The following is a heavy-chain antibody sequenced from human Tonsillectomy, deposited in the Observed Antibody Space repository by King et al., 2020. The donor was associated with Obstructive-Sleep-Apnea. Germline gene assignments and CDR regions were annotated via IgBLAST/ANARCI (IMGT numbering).Heavy chain of an antibody. CDR3: ARGHIYVFDI. J-gene: IGHJ3*02. Sequence: QLVQSGAEVKKPGASVKVSCKASGYTYTNYDINWVRQATGQGLEWMGWMNPNSGNTGYAQKFQGKVTMTRNTSISTGYMELSGLRSEDTAVYYCARGHIYVFDIWGQGTMVTVSS. D-gene: IGHD2-21*01. CDR1: GYTYTNYD. CDR2: MNPNSGNT. V-gene: IGHV1-8*01.